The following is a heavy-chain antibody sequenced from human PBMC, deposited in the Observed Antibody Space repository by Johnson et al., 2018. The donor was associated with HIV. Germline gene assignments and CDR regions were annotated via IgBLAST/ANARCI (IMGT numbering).Heavy chain of an antibody. CDR1: GFTFSSYA. CDR2: IRYDGSNK. V-gene: IGHV3-30*02. D-gene: IGHD6-13*01. J-gene: IGHJ3*02. CDR3: TTDLAAVGSGAFDI. Sequence: VQLVESGGGVVQPGRSLRLSCAASGFTFSSYAMHWVRQAPGKGLEWVAFIRYDGSNKYYADSVKGRFTISRDNSKNTLYLQMNSLRAEDTAVYYCTTDLAAVGSGAFDIWGQGTMVTVSS.